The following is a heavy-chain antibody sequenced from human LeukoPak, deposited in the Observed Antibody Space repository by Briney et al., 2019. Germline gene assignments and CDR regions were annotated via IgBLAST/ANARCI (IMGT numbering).Heavy chain of an antibody. J-gene: IGHJ4*02. Sequence: GGSLRLSCAASGFTVSSNYMSWVRQAPGKGLEWVSVIYSGGSTYYADSVKGRFTISRDNSKNTLYLQMNSLRAEDTAVYYCARELTYYYDSSGYFDYWGQGTLVTVSS. CDR3: ARELTYYYDSSGYFDY. CDR1: GFTVSSNY. D-gene: IGHD3-22*01. CDR2: IYSGGST. V-gene: IGHV3-66*01.